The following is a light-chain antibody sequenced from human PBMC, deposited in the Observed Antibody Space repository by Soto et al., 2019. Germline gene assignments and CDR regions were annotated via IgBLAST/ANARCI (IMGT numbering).Light chain of an antibody. CDR3: QLYGT. CDR2: GAS. CDR1: QSVSSN. J-gene: IGKJ1*01. V-gene: IGKV3-20*01. Sequence: KHSAYTLSVTAGERVTLSCRASQSVSSNLAWYQQKPGQAPRLLIYGASRRATGIPDRFSGSGSGSDFFLIISRLELGDCAVYSSQLYGTFADGTKVDNK.